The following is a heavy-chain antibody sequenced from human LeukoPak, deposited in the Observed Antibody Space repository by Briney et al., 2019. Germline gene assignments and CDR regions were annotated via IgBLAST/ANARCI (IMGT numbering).Heavy chain of an antibody. CDR2: INPNSGGT. V-gene: IGHV1-2*02. CDR1: GYTFTGYY. Sequence: ASVKVSCKASGYTFTGYYMHWVRQAPGQGLERMGWINPNSGGTNYAQKFQGRVTMTRDTSISTAYMELSRLRSDDTAVYYCARDHPTYYYDSSAVQDAFDIWGQGTMVTVSS. CDR3: ARDHPTYYYDSSAVQDAFDI. D-gene: IGHD3-22*01. J-gene: IGHJ3*02.